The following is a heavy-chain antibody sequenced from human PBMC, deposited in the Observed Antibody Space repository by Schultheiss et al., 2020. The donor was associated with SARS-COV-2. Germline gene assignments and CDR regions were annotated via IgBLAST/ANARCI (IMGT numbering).Heavy chain of an antibody. Sequence: GGSLRLSCAASGFTVSSNYMSWVRQAPGKGLEWVSAISGSGGSTYYADSVKGRFTISRDNAKNSLYLQMNSLRAEDTAVYYCARDPRYYYDSSGWGQGTLVTVSS. D-gene: IGHD3-22*01. CDR1: GFTVSSNY. CDR2: ISGSGGST. V-gene: IGHV3-11*04. CDR3: ARDPRYYYDSSG. J-gene: IGHJ4*02.